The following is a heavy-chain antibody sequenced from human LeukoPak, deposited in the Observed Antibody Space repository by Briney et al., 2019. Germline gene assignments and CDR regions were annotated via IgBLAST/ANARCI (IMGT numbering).Heavy chain of an antibody. J-gene: IGHJ2*01. CDR1: GGSFSGYY. D-gene: IGHD3-3*01. CDR3: ATTYYDFWSGYFRYFDL. Sequence: PSETLSLTCAVYGGSFSGYYWSWIRQPPGKGLEWIGEINHSGSTNYNPSLKSRVTISVDTSKNQFSLKLSSVTAADTAVYYCATTYYDFWSGYFRYFDLWGRGTLVTVSS. V-gene: IGHV4-34*01. CDR2: INHSGST.